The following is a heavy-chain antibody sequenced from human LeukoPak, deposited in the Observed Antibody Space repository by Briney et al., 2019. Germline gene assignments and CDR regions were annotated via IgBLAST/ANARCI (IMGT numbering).Heavy chain of an antibody. J-gene: IGHJ4*02. Sequence: SETLSLTCTVSGGSISSSNYFWGWIRQPPGKGLEWIRTIYYSGSTSYNPSLKSRVTISVDTSKNQFSLKLTSVTAADTAVYFCARQAAMIGDYWGQGTLVTVSS. CDR1: GGSISSSNYF. CDR2: IYYSGST. D-gene: IGHD3-22*01. CDR3: ARQAAMIGDY. V-gene: IGHV4-39*01.